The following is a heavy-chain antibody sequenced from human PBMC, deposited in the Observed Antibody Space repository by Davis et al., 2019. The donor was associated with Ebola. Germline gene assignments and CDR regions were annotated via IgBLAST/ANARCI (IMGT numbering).Heavy chain of an antibody. CDR2: INPTAGDP. CDR3: ARDLATSSGAHFFYFGMDV. J-gene: IGHJ6*04. Sequence: AASVKVSCKASGYTFKNYALSWVRQAPGQGLEWMGLINPTAGDPRYAPRFRGRVTMTRDTSTSTVYMELRSLTSDDTAVYYCARDLATSSGAHFFYFGMDVWGEGTSVAVSS. CDR1: GYTFKNYA. V-gene: IGHV1-46*02. D-gene: IGHD3-10*01.